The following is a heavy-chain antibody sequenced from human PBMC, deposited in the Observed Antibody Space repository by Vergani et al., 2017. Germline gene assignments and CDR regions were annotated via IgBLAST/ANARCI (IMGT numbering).Heavy chain of an antibody. V-gene: IGHV3-33*01. J-gene: IGHJ5*02. D-gene: IGHD1-14*01. CDR1: GFTFNQYG. Sequence: QVQLVESGGGVVQPGRSLRLSCAASGFTFNQYGMHWVRQAPGKGLEWVAVTWYDGNNKQYADSVKGRFTISRDNSKSTMYLQMNSLRDEDTGLYYCARDLRLLYNRFDPWGQGTLVTVS. CDR2: TWYDGNNK. CDR3: ARDLRLLYNRFDP.